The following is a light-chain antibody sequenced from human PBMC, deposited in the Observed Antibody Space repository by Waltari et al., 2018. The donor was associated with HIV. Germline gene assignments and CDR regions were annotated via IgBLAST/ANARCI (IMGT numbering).Light chain of an antibody. V-gene: IGLV2-14*03. CDR1: SSDGGDFNY. J-gene: IGLJ3*02. CDR2: DVT. Sequence: QSALTHPASVSGSPGQSIPISCTGTSSDGGDFNYVSWYQQPPGPAPKLLIYDVTGRPSVVSKRFSDSKSGNTASLTISGLQTEDEALYYCTAYTVNSGLVFGGGTRLAV. CDR3: TAYTVNSGLV.